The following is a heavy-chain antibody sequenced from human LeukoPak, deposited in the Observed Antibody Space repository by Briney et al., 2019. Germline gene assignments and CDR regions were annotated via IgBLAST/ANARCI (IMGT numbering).Heavy chain of an antibody. J-gene: IGHJ5*02. CDR3: ARDQRIVVVPAATFTRPNWFDP. Sequence: ASVKVSCKASGYTFTSYGISWVRQAPGQGLEWMGWISAYNGNTNYARKLQGRVTMTTDTSTSTAYMELRSLRSDDTAVYYCARDQRIVVVPAATFTRPNWFDPWGQGTLVTVSS. CDR1: GYTFTSYG. V-gene: IGHV1-18*01. D-gene: IGHD2-2*01. CDR2: ISAYNGNT.